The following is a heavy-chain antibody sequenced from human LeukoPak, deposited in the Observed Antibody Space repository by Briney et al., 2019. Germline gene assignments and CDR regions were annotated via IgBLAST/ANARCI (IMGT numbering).Heavy chain of an antibody. Sequence: ASVKVSCKASGYTFTSYDINWVRQATGQGLEWMGWMNPNSGNTGYAQKLQGRVTMTRNTSISTAYMELSSLRSEDTAVYYCARGSTYYDFWSGYSKEVLDYWGQGTLVSVSS. J-gene: IGHJ4*02. V-gene: IGHV1-8*01. CDR3: ARGSTYYDFWSGYSKEVLDY. CDR2: MNPNSGNT. CDR1: GYTFTSYD. D-gene: IGHD3-3*01.